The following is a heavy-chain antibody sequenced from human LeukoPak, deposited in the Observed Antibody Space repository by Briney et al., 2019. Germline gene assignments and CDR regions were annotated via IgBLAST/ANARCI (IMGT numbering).Heavy chain of an antibody. D-gene: IGHD3-22*01. Sequence: SETLSLTCAVYGESSFSSYYWSWIRQPPGKGLEWIGEINHSGSTNYNPSLKSRVTISVDTSKNQFSLKLSSVTAADTAVYYCARGVVVMVIRRQVDLDYWGQGTLVTVSS. CDR3: ARGVVVMVIRRQVDLDY. CDR2: INHSGST. J-gene: IGHJ4*02. V-gene: IGHV4-34*01. CDR1: GESSFSSYY.